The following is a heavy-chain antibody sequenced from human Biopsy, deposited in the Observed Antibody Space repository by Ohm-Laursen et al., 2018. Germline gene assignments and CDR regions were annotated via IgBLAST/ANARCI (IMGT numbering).Heavy chain of an antibody. D-gene: IGHD2/OR15-2a*01. CDR3: ARATNSTGWPYYYFYGMDV. Sequence: SQTLSLTCTVSGVSINGGRYYWNWIRHHPGKGLEWIGNIFYSANTYYNPSLKSRVTISVDTSKNQFSLKLGSVTAADTAVYYCARATNSTGWPYYYFYGMDVWGQGTTVTVSS. CDR1: GVSINGGRYY. V-gene: IGHV4-31*03. J-gene: IGHJ6*02. CDR2: IFYSANT.